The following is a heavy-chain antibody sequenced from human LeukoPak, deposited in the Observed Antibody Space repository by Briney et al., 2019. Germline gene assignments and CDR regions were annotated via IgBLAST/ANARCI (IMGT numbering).Heavy chain of an antibody. CDR1: GGSFSGYY. Sequence: PSETLSLTCAVYGGSFSGYYWSWIRQPPGKGLEWIGEINHSGSTNYNPSLKSRVTISVDTSKNQFSLKLSSVTAADTAVYYCARSMGYGFWSRSFDYWGQGTLVTVSS. V-gene: IGHV4-34*01. J-gene: IGHJ4*02. CDR3: ARSMGYGFWSRSFDY. D-gene: IGHD3-3*01. CDR2: INHSGST.